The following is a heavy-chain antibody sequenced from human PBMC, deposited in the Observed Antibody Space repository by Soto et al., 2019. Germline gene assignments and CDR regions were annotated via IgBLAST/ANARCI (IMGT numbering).Heavy chain of an antibody. J-gene: IGHJ4*02. V-gene: IGHV3-15*01. CDR3: PTGIPTRSYNGNFDY. D-gene: IGHD1-20*01. CDR1: GFTFSNAW. Sequence: GGSLSLSCAASGFTFSNAWMSWVRQAPGKGLEWVGRIKSKTDGGTKDYAAPVKGRFTISRDDSKNTLYLQMNSLKTADAAVYYCPTGIPTRSYNGNFDYWGQGTLVTVSS. CDR2: IKSKTDGGTK.